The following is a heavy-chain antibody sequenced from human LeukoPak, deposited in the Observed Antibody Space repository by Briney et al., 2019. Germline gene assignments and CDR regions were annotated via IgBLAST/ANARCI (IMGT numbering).Heavy chain of an antibody. Sequence: ASVTVSCKASGGTFSSYAISWVRQAPGQGLEWMGRIIPILGIANYAQKFQGRVTITADKSTSTAYMELSSLRSEDTAVYYCASRPMVRGVRDWFDPWGQGTLVTVSS. CDR3: ASRPMVRGVRDWFDP. J-gene: IGHJ5*02. CDR2: IIPILGIA. CDR1: GGTFSSYA. V-gene: IGHV1-69*04. D-gene: IGHD3-10*01.